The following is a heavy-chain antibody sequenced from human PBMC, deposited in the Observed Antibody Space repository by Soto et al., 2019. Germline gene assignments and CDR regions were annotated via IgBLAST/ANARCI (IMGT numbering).Heavy chain of an antibody. D-gene: IGHD6-13*01. CDR3: ARDSGYRSSWRLNGWFDP. CDR2: IIPIFGTA. CDR1: GGTFSSYA. V-gene: IGHV1-69*13. Sequence: GASVKVSCKASGGTFSSYAISWVRQAPGQGLEWMGGIIPIFGTANYAQKFQGRVTITADESTSTAYMELSSLRSEDTAVYYCARDSGYRSSWRLNGWFDPWGQGTLVTVSS. J-gene: IGHJ5*02.